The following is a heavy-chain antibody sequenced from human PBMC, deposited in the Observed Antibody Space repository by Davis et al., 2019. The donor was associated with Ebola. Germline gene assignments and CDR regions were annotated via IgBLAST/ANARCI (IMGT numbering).Heavy chain of an antibody. CDR3: ARDNYISAFYYYYFMDV. CDR1: GFTVSTYS. D-gene: IGHD1-7*01. Sequence: PGGSLRLSCAASGFTVSTYSMNWLRQAPGKGLEWVSSISGNSIATYYADSLKGRFTISRDNAKSSLYLQMNSLRDEDTGVYFCARDNYISAFYYYYFMDVWGQGTTVTVSS. V-gene: IGHV3-21*01. J-gene: IGHJ6*02. CDR2: ISGNSIAT.